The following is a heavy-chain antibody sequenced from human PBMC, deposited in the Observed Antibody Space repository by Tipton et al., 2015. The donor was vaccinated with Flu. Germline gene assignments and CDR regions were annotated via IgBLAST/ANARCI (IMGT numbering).Heavy chain of an antibody. Sequence: LRLSCVASNFSITSGYYWGWVRQPPGKGLEWIGSIYHSGSTYYNPSLKSRVTISLDTSKNQFSLKLSSVTAADTAVYYCARDAGYSGSFDWGQGTLVTVSS. CDR2: IYHSGST. V-gene: IGHV4-38-2*01. CDR1: NFSITSGYY. J-gene: IGHJ4*02. CDR3: ARDAGYSGSFD. D-gene: IGHD1-26*01.